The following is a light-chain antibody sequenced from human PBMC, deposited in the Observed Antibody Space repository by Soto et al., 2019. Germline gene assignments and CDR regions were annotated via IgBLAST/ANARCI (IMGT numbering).Light chain of an antibody. CDR2: GAS. J-gene: IGKJ4*01. Sequence: VLTQSPASLSLSPGERAALSCRASQSVSSSHLVWYQQKPGQAPRLLIYGASTRATGIPDRFSGSGSGTDFTLTISSVEPEDFAVYYCQQRSNWPLTFGGGTKVEIE. CDR3: QQRSNWPLT. V-gene: IGKV3D-20*02. CDR1: QSVSSSH.